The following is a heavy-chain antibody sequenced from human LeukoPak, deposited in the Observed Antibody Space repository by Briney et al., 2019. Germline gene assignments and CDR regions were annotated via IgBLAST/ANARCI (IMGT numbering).Heavy chain of an antibody. D-gene: IGHD3-10*01. J-gene: IGHJ4*02. CDR1: GFTFDDFG. Sequence: GGSLRLSCAASGFTFDDFGMSWVRQAPGKGLEWVSGINWNGGSTDSTDSVKGRFTISRDNAKNSLYLQMNSLRAEDTAIYYCATDSYVSGSYYRLFYWGQGTLVTVSS. CDR3: ATDSYVSGSYYRLFY. V-gene: IGHV3-20*04. CDR2: INWNGGST.